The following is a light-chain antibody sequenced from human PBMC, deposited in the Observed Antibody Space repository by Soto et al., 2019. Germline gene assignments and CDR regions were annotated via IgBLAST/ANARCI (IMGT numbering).Light chain of an antibody. V-gene: IGKV1-17*01. CDR3: LQHNSYPFT. CDR2: GAS. Sequence: DIQMTQSPSSLSVSVGDRVTITCRASQDIRSDLGWFQQKPGKAPKRLIYGASILESGVPSRFSGSRSGTEFTLTISSLQPEDFATYYCLQHNSYPFTFGPGTKVDIK. J-gene: IGKJ3*01. CDR1: QDIRSD.